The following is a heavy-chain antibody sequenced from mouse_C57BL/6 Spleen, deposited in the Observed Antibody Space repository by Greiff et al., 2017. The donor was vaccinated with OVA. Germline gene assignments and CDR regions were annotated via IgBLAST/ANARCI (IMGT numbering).Heavy chain of an antibody. CDR3: ARSRDYPWFAY. J-gene: IGHJ3*01. V-gene: IGHV1-59*01. D-gene: IGHD2-4*01. CDR1: GYTFTSYW. CDR2: IDPSDSYT. Sequence: QVQLQQPGAELVRPGTSVKLSCKASGYTFTSYWMHWVKQRPGQGLEWIGVIDPSDSYTNYNQKFKGKATLTVDTSSSTAYMQLSSLTSEDSAVYYCARSRDYPWFAYWGKGTLVTVSA.